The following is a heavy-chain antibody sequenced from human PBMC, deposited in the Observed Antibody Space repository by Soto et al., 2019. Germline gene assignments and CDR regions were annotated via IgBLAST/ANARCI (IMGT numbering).Heavy chain of an antibody. CDR2: VIPILGVA. D-gene: IGHD1-20*01. V-gene: IGHV1-69*08. CDR1: GAKFTSNT. J-gene: IGHJ4*02. CDR3: ARERITPLFY. Sequence: QVQLVQSGAEVKKPGSSVKVSCKASGAKFTSNTFSWVRQAPGQGLEWMGRVIPILGVAHYAQKFQGRVTITADMSTNTTYMELSSLTSGDTAIYFGARERITPLFYWGQGTHITVSS.